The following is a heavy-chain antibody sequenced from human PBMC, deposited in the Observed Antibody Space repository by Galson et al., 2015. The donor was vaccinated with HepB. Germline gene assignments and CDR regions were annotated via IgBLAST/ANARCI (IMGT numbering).Heavy chain of an antibody. J-gene: IGHJ4*02. CDR1: GFTFSSYW. CDR3: ARERGGGMATTGEVDY. Sequence: SLRLSCAASGFTFSSYWMSWVRQAPGKGLEWVANIKQDGSEKYYVDSVKGRFTISRDNAKNSLYLQMNSLRAEDTAVYYCARERGGGMATTGEVDYWGQGTLVTVSS. CDR2: IKQDGSEK. V-gene: IGHV3-7*03. D-gene: IGHD5-24*01.